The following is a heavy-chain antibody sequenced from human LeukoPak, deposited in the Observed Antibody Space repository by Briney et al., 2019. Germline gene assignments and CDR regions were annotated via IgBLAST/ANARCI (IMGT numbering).Heavy chain of an antibody. CDR1: VYIFADYY. V-gene: IGHV1-2*02. CDR3: ARGSSHGSGRGGLDI. CDR2: INPDRGAT. Sequence: ASVKVSCKASVYIFADYYVHWVRQAPGQGLEWMGWINPDRGATNYVDTFQGRATLTRDKSTDTAYMELKSLTTDDTAVYYCARGSSHGSGRGGLDIWGQGTAVTVSS. D-gene: IGHD1-26*01. J-gene: IGHJ3*02.